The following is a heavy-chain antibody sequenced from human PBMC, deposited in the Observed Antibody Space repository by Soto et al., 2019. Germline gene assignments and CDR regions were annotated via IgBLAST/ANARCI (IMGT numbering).Heavy chain of an antibody. CDR2: ISYDGSNK. CDR1: GFTFSSYG. J-gene: IGHJ6*02. CDR3: AKDLVVAATPSFSGMDV. D-gene: IGHD2-15*01. V-gene: IGHV3-30*18. Sequence: GGSLRLSCAASGFTFSSYGMHWVRQAPGKGLEWVAVISYDGSNKYYADSVKGRFTISRDNSKNTLYLQMNSLRAEDTAVYYCAKDLVVAATPSFSGMDVWGQGTTVTVSS.